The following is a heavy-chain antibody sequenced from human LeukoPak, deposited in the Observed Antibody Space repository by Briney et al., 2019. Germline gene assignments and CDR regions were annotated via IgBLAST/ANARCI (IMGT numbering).Heavy chain of an antibody. CDR3: ARVIAPTDAFHI. CDR2: ISSSSSYI. D-gene: IGHD3-22*01. J-gene: IGHJ3*02. CDR1: GFTFSSYS. Sequence: GGSLRLSCAASGFTFSSYSMNWVRQAPGKGLEWVSSISSSSSYIYYADSVKGRFTISRDNAKNSLYLQMNSLRAEDTAVYYCARVIAPTDAFHIWGQGTMVTVSS. V-gene: IGHV3-21*01.